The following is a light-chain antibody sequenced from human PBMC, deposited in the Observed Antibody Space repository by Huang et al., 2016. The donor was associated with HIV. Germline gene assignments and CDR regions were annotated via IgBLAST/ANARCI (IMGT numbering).Light chain of an antibody. V-gene: IGKV3-15*01. CDR2: GAS. Sequence: EIVMTQSPPTLSVSPGERATLSCRASQTVNSNLAWYQHKPGQAPRLLIYGASTRAPVIPARFSGSGSGTKFTLTISSLQSEDCAVYYCQQYNNWLAFGQGTKVEIK. J-gene: IGKJ1*01. CDR1: QTVNSN. CDR3: QQYNNWLA.